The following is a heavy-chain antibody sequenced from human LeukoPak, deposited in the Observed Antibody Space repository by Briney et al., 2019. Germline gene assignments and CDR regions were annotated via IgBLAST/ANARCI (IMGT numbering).Heavy chain of an antibody. D-gene: IGHD4-11*01. CDR3: ARTPDYSNYYYMDV. CDR2: INPNSGGT. CDR1: GYTFTSYY. J-gene: IGHJ6*03. Sequence: ASVKVSCKASGYTFTSYYMHWVRQAPGQGLEWMGWINPNSGGTNYAQKFQGRVTMTRDTSISTAYMELSRLRSDDTAVYYCARTPDYSNYYYMDVWGKGTTVTISS. V-gene: IGHV1-2*02.